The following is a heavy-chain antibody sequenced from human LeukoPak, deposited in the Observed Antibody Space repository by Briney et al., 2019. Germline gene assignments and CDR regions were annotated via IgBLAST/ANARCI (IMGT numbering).Heavy chain of an antibody. CDR2: MWYDGSKE. CDR1: GFTLSSHG. D-gene: IGHD1-26*01. Sequence: GGSLRLSCAASGFTLSSHGMHWVRQAPGKGLEWVAGMWYDGSKEDYADSVKGRFTISKDMSKNTLNLQMNSLRVEDTAMFYCARDLSFGSLDFRGQGTLVTVSS. J-gene: IGHJ4*02. CDR3: ARDLSFGSLDF. V-gene: IGHV3-33*01.